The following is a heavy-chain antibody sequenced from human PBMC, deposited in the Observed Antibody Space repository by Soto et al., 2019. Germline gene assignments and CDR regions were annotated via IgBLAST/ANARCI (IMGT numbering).Heavy chain of an antibody. Sequence: PGGSLRLSCAASGFTFSDYAMSWVRQAPGKGLEWVSGIGGSGGSTYYADSVKGRFTISRDNSKNTLYLQMNSLRAEDTAVYYCARTSLWFGELLVPWFDPWGQGTLVTVSS. V-gene: IGHV3-23*01. CDR3: ARTSLWFGELLVPWFDP. CDR1: GFTFSDYA. J-gene: IGHJ5*02. D-gene: IGHD3-10*01. CDR2: IGGSGGST.